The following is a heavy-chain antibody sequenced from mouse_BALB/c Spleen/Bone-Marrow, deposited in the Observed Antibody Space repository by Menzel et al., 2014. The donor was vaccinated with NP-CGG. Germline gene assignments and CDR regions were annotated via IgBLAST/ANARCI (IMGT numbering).Heavy chain of an antibody. CDR1: GYVFSTYW. V-gene: IGHV1-80*01. J-gene: IGHJ2*01. CDR2: IYPGDGDT. CDR3: ARGGISVDY. Sequence: VQLQQSGAELVRPGSPVKISCKSSGYVFSTYWINWVKQRPGQGLGWIGQIYPGDGDTDFNGKFKDKATLTADESSNTAYMQLSSLTSEDSAVYFCARGGISVDYWGQGTTLTVSS.